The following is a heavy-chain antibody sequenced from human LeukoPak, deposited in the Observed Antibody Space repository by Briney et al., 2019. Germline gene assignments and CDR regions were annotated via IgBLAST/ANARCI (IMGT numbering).Heavy chain of an antibody. D-gene: IGHD6-13*01. V-gene: IGHV4-39*01. J-gene: IGHJ4*02. CDR2: IYYSGST. CDR3: ARLSSSWYYFDY. CDR1: GGSFSGYY. Sequence: PSETLSLTCAVYGGSFSGYYWGWIRQPPGKGLEWIGSIYYSGSTFYNPSLKSRVTISVDTSKNQFPLKLSSVTAADTAVYYCARLSSSWYYFDYWGQGTLVTVSS.